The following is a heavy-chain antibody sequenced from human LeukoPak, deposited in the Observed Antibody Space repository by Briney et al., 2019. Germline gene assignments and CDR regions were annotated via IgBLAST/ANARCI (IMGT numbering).Heavy chain of an antibody. CDR2: IYPGDSVT. V-gene: IGHV5-51*01. CDR1: GYSFTSYW. CDR3: ARRYCSSTSCYNYMDV. Sequence: GESLKISCKGSGYSFTSYWIGWVRQMPGKGLEWMGIIYPGDSVTRYSPSFQGQVTISADKSISTAYLQWSSLKASDTAMYYCARRYCSSTSCYNYMDVWGKGTTVTVSS. D-gene: IGHD2-2*02. J-gene: IGHJ6*03.